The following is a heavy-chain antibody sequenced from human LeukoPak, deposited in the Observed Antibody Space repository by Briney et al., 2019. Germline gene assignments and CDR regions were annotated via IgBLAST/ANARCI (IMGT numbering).Heavy chain of an antibody. V-gene: IGHV4-59*01. Sequence: XETLSLTCTVSSGSISSYYWSWIRQPPGKGLEWIGYIYYSGSTNYNPSLKSRVTISVDTSKNQFSLMLSSVTAADTAVYYCARGGYSNGFDYWGQGTLVTVSS. D-gene: IGHD5-18*01. J-gene: IGHJ4*02. CDR3: ARGGYSNGFDY. CDR2: IYYSGST. CDR1: SGSISSYY.